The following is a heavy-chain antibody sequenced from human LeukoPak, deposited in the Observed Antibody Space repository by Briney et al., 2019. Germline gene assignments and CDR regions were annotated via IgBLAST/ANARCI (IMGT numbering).Heavy chain of an antibody. D-gene: IGHD4-17*01. V-gene: IGHV4-4*02. J-gene: IGHJ6*04. CDR2: IYHSGSI. CDR3: ARAIDYGDFMMGMDV. CDR1: GDSISSSNW. Sequence: TLSLTCAVSGDSISSSNWWSWVRQPPGKGLEWIGEIYHSGSINYNPSLKSRVTISVDKSKNQFSLKLSSVTAADTAVYYCARAIDYGDFMMGMDVWGKGTTVTVSS.